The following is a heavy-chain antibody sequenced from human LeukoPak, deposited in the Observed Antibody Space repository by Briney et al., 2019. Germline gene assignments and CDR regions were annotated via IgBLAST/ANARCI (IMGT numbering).Heavy chain of an antibody. V-gene: IGHV3-33*01. CDR2: IWYDGSNK. Sequence: GGSLRLSCAASGFTFSSYGMHWVRQAPGKGLEWVAVIWYDGSNKYYADSVKGRFTISRDNSKNTLYLQMNSLRADDTAVYYCARAGDYDSSGYYHTARFDYWGQGTLVTVSS. CDR1: GFTFSSYG. J-gene: IGHJ4*02. CDR3: ARAGDYDSSGYYHTARFDY. D-gene: IGHD3-22*01.